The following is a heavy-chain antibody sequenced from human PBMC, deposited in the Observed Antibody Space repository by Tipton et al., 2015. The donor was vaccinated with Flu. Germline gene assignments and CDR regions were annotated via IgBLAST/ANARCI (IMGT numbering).Heavy chain of an antibody. D-gene: IGHD1-26*01. CDR2: VSGYNGDT. J-gene: IGHJ6*02. CDR1: GYTFSNYG. V-gene: IGHV1-18*01. Sequence: QLVQSGVEVKKPGASVKVSRKASGYTFSNYGITWVRQAPGQGLEWMGWVSGYNGDTNYAEKLQGRVTMTTDTSTNTAYMELRSLKSDDPAMYYCARDRGSYNIHLEYHYYYGMDVWGQGTTVTVSS. CDR3: ARDRGSYNIHLEYHYYYGMDV.